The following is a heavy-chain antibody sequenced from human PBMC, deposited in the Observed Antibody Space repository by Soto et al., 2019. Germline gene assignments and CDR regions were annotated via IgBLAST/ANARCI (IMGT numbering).Heavy chain of an antibody. V-gene: IGHV1-8*01. CDR3: TRGRNSGDGYNGGGY. CDR1: GYTFTSFD. J-gene: IGHJ4*02. D-gene: IGHD1-1*01. CDR2: MNPNSGHT. Sequence: ASVKVSCKASGYTFTSFDINWVRQATGQGLEWMGWMNPNSGHTGYAQKFQGRVTMTRDTSISTAYMELSSLRYEDTAVYYCTRGRNSGDGYNGGGYWGQGTLVTVSS.